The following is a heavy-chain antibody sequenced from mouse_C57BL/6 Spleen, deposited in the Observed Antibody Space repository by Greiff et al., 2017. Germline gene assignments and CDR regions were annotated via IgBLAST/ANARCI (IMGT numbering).Heavy chain of an antibody. CDR1: GYAFSSSW. CDR2: IYPGDGDT. V-gene: IGHV1-82*01. Sequence: VKLMESGPELVKPGASVKISCKASGYAFSSSWMNWVKQRPGKGLEWIGRIYPGDGDTNYNGKFKGNATLTSDKSSSTAYRQLSSLTSEDSAVYFCARDYYGSSLYYFDYWGQGTTLTVSS. CDR3: ARDYYGSSLYYFDY. D-gene: IGHD1-1*01. J-gene: IGHJ2*01.